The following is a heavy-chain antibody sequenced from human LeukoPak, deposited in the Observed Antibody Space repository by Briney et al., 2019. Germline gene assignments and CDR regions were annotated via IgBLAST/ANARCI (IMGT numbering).Heavy chain of an antibody. V-gene: IGHV3-33*01. CDR2: IWYDGSNK. CDR1: GFTFSSYG. J-gene: IGHJ4*02. D-gene: IGHD3-3*01. CDR3: ARDPKGYYDFWSGYYPLYFDY. Sequence: GGSLRLSCAASGFTFSSYGMHWVRQAPGKGLEWVAVIWYDGSNKYYADSVKGRFTISRDNSKNSLYLQMNSLRAEDTAVYYCARDPKGYYDFWSGYYPLYFDYWGQGTLVTVPS.